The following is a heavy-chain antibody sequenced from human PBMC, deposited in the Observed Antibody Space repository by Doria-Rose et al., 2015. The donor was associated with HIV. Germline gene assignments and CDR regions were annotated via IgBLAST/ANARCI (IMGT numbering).Heavy chain of an antibody. J-gene: IGHJ4*02. CDR2: IFSDDER. CDR1: GVSLSSPGMG. CDR3: ARIKSSRWYHKYYFDF. V-gene: IGHV2-26*03. D-gene: IGHD6-13*01. Sequence: SGPVLVKPTETLTLTCTISGVSLSSPGMGVSWIRQPPGKALEWLANIFSDDERSCKTSLKSRLTISRGTSKSQVVLTMTDMDPVDTAKYYCARIKSSRWYHKYYFDFWGQGTLVIVSA.